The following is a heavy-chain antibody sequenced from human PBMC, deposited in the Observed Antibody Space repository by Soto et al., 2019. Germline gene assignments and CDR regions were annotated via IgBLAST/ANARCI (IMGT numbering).Heavy chain of an antibody. CDR1: GGTFSSYS. D-gene: IGHD1-26*01. CDR3: ARDGGRNSGGIDY. CDR2: IIPIFGTA. J-gene: IGHJ4*02. V-gene: IGHV1-69*01. Sequence: QVQLVQSGAEVKKPGSSVKVSCKASGGTFSSYSINWVRQAPGQGLEWMGAIIPIFGTANYAQKFQDRVTITADESTSTAYMELSSLRSEDTAVYYCARDGGRNSGGIDYWGQGTLVTVSS.